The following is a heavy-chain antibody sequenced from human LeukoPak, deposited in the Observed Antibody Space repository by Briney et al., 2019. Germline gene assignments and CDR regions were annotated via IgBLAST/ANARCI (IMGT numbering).Heavy chain of an antibody. D-gene: IGHD6-13*01. CDR2: IYPGDSDT. CDR1: GYSFTSYW. CDR3: ARTTEKQQLVDAYNWFDP. J-gene: IGHJ5*02. V-gene: IGHV5-51*01. Sequence: GESLKISCKGSGYSFTSYWIGWVRQMPGKGLEWMGIIYPGDSDTRYSPSFQGQVTISADKSISTAYLQWSSLKASDTAMYYCARTTEKQQLVDAYNWFDPWGQGTLVTVSS.